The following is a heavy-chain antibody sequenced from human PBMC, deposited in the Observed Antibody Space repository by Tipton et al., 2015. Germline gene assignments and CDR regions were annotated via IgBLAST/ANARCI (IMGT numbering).Heavy chain of an antibody. CDR2: IYTSGNT. J-gene: IGHJ5*02. Sequence: GLVKPSETLSLTCTVSGGSISSYYWSWIRQPAGKGLEWIGRIYTSGNTAHNPSLKSRVTMSLDTSKNQFSLKLSSVTAADTAVYYCARDRGLRGGFDPWGQGTLVTVSS. D-gene: IGHD4-17*01. V-gene: IGHV4-4*07. CDR3: ARDRGLRGGFDP. CDR1: GGSISSYY.